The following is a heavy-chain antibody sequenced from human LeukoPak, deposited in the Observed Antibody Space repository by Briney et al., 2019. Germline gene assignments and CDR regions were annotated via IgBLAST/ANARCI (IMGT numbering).Heavy chain of an antibody. D-gene: IGHD6-19*01. Sequence: ASVKVSCKASGYTFTGYYMHWVRQAPGQGLEWMGWINPNSGGTNYAQKFQGRVTMTRDTSISTAYMELSRLRSDDTAVYYCARDRGAVAGTRSYYYYMDVWGKGTTVTVSS. CDR3: ARDRGAVAGTRSYYYYMDV. CDR1: GYTFTGYY. CDR2: INPNSGGT. V-gene: IGHV1-2*02. J-gene: IGHJ6*03.